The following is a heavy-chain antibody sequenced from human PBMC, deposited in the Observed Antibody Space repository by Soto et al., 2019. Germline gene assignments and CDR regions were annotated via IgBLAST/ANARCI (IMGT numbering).Heavy chain of an antibody. D-gene: IGHD2-8*01. CDR1: GYPFSTFW. J-gene: IGHJ5*02. CDR3: ARLYCTTMTCDSCFDP. CDR2: IDPSATHA. Sequence: GESLKISCTGFGYPFSTFWISWVLQMPGKGLEWMGRIDPSATHATYSPSFQGHVTISVDKSISTAYLQWSSLKASDTAMYYCARLYCTTMTCDSCFDPWGQGTLVTVSS. V-gene: IGHV5-10-1*01.